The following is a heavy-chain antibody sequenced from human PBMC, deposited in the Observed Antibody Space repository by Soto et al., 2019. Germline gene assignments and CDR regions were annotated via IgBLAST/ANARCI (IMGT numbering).Heavy chain of an antibody. V-gene: IGHV4-39*07. D-gene: IGHD2-21*02. CDR3: ARDLWGYCGTDCYPLDV. Sequence: PSETLSLTCTVFGGSISNSRYYWAWIRQPPGKGLEWIGSIYHTGNTYYNPSLRSRVTISVDTSKNQFSLKLNSVTAADTAVYYCARDLWGYCGTDCYPLDVWGQGTTVTVSS. CDR2: IYHTGNT. CDR1: GGSISNSRYY. J-gene: IGHJ6*02.